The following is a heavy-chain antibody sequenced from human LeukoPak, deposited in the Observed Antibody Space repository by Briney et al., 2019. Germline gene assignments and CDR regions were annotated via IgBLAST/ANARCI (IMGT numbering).Heavy chain of an antibody. CDR3: ARVLGAPIPAAAIDY. CDR2: ISSSGRTT. D-gene: IGHD2-2*01. Sequence: GGSLRLSCAASGFTFSSYEMNWVRQAPGKGLEWASYISSSGRTTYYADSLKGRFTISRDNAKNSLYLQMNSLRAEGTAVYYCARVLGAPIPAAAIDYWGQGTLVTVSS. CDR1: GFTFSSYE. J-gene: IGHJ4*02. V-gene: IGHV3-48*03.